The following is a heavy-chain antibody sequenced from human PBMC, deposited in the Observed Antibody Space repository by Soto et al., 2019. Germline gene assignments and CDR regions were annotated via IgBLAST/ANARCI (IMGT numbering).Heavy chain of an antibody. Sequence: QVQLVQSGAEMKKPGSSVRVSCKASGGAFSSSGISWVRQAPGQGLEWMAGVIPIFGTTKNAPKFQGRVTVSADESTSTAYMELSSLRSEDTAVYFCARSRPQGLDFPGVIPWDALDVWGQGTLVPVSS. J-gene: IGHJ3*01. CDR1: GGAFSSSG. V-gene: IGHV1-69*01. D-gene: IGHD2-21*01. CDR3: ARSRPQGLDFPGVIPWDALDV. CDR2: VIPIFGTT.